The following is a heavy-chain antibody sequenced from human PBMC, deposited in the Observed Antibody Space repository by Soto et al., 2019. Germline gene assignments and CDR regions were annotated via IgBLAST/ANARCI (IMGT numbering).Heavy chain of an antibody. J-gene: IGHJ6*02. CDR2: IIPIFGTA. CDR1: GGTFSSYA. D-gene: IGHD4-17*01. Sequence: QVQLVQSGAEVKKPGSSVKVSCKASGGTFSSYAISWVRQAHGQGLEWMGGIIPIFGTANYAQKFQGRVTITADESTSTAYMELSSLRSEDTDVYYCARGARDYGDPGDDGMDVWGQGTTVTVSS. V-gene: IGHV1-69*01. CDR3: ARGARDYGDPGDDGMDV.